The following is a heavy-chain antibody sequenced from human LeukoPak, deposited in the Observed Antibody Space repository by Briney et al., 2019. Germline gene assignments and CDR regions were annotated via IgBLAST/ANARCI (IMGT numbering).Heavy chain of an antibody. J-gene: IGHJ4*02. CDR2: INSGGTTM. Sequence: PGGSLRLSCAASGFAFISSEMNWVRQAPGKGLEWVSHINSGGTTMYNADAVKGRFTISRDSAKNSPYLQMNNLRAEDTAVYFCAKGLRVSSYYFDYWGQGTLVTVSS. CDR3: AKGLRVSSYYFDY. D-gene: IGHD3-3*01. CDR1: GFAFISSE. V-gene: IGHV3-48*03.